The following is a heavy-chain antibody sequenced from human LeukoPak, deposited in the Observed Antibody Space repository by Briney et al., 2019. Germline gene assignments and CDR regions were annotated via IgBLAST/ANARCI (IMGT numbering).Heavy chain of an antibody. V-gene: IGHV4-38-2*02. Sequence: SETLSLTCTVSGYSISSGHYWGWIRQPPGKGLEWIGSIYHGETTYYNPSLKTRLTISVDMSKNQFSLKLSSVTAADTAVYYCASNWSDFDYWGQGILVTVSS. CDR1: GYSISSGHY. D-gene: IGHD1-1*01. CDR3: ASNWSDFDY. J-gene: IGHJ4*02. CDR2: IYHGETT.